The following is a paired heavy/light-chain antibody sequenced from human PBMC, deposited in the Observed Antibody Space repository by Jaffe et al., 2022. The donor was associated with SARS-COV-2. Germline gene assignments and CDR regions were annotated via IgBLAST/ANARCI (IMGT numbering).Light chain of an antibody. Sequence: QSALTQPASVSGSPGQSITISCTGTSSDVGGYNYVSWFQQHPGKAPRLMIYDVTSRPSGVSDRFSGSKSGDTASLTISGLQAEDEGDYYCCSYTLSNNLRYVFGAGTKVTVL. CDR1: SSDVGGYNY. J-gene: IGLJ1*01. V-gene: IGLV2-14*03. CDR2: DVT. CDR3: CSYTLSNNLRYV.
Heavy chain of an antibody. V-gene: IGHV3-23*04. J-gene: IGHJ6*03. CDR3: AKDGHSRNYYYYMDV. CDR2: ITGGGEGT. CDR1: GFPFSSHA. Sequence: EVQLVESGGTLVQPGGSLRLSCAASGFPFSSHAMTWVRQAPGKGLEWVSTITGGGEGTFDADSVRGRFTLSRDNAKNMLYLQMNNLRVEDTAVYHCAKDGHSRNYYYYMDVWGKGTTVTVSS.